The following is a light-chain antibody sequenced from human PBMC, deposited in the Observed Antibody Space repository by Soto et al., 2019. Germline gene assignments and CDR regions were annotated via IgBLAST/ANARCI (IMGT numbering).Light chain of an antibody. Sequence: EVVLTQSPATLSVSPGERATLSCRASQSVHSNLAWYQQKPGQAPSLLISYASTRATGIPARFSCSGSGTEFTLTISSLQSEDFGVYYCQHYSNWPPTFGPGTILEIK. CDR1: QSVHSN. J-gene: IGKJ3*01. CDR2: YAS. CDR3: QHYSNWPPT. V-gene: IGKV3-15*01.